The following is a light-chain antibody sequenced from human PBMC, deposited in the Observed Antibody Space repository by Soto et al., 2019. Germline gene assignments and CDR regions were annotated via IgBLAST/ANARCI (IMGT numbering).Light chain of an antibody. J-gene: IGLJ2*01. V-gene: IGLV2-14*01. CDR2: EVS. CDR1: SSDVGGYNY. CDR3: SSYTSSTTVV. Sequence: QSALTQPASVAGSPGQSITISCTGTSSDVGGYNYVSWYQQHPGKATKLMIYEVSNRPSGVSNRFSGSKSVNTASLTISGLQAEDEADYYFSSYTSSTTVVFGGGYQLTGL.